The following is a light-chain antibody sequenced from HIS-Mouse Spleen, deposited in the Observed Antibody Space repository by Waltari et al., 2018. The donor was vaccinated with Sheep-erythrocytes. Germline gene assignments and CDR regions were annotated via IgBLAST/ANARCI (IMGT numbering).Light chain of an antibody. CDR3: QQYNNWMYT. V-gene: IGKV3-15*01. Sequence: EIVMTQSPATLSVSPGESATLTCRASQSVISHLAWYQQKPGQAPRLLIYGASTRATSIPARFSGSGSGTEFTLTISSMQSEDFAVYYCQQYNNWMYTFGQGTKLEIK. CDR2: GAS. J-gene: IGKJ2*01. CDR1: QSVISH.